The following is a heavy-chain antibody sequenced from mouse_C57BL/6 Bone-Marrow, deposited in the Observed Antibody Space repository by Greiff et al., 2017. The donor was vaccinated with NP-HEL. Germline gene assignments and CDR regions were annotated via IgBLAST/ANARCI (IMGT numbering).Heavy chain of an antibody. CDR3: ARCTTVSMDY. CDR1: GYTFTSYG. Sequence: VKLQESGAELARPGASVKLSCKASGYTFTSYGISWVKQRTGQGLEWIGEIYPRSGNTYYNEKFKGKATLTADKSSSTAYMELRSLTSEDSAVYFCARCTTVSMDYWGQGTSVTVSS. V-gene: IGHV1-81*01. D-gene: IGHD1-1*01. CDR2: IYPRSGNT. J-gene: IGHJ4*01.